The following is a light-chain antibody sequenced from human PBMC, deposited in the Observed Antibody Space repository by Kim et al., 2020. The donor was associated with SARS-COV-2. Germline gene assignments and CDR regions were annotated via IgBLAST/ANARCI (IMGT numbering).Light chain of an antibody. J-gene: IGLJ2*01. V-gene: IGLV2-8*01. Sequence: QSALTQPPSATGSPGQSVTFSYTGTSSDVGGYNYVSWYQQHPGKAPKLMIYEVNKRPSGVPDRFSGSKSGNTASLTVSGLQAEDEADYYCSSYAGSNNVLFGGGTQLTV. CDR1: SSDVGGYNY. CDR2: EVN. CDR3: SSYAGSNNVL.